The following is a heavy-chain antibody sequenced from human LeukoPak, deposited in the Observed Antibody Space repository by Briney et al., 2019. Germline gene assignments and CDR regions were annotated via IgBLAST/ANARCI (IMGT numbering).Heavy chain of an antibody. CDR3: AREAYYDYVWGSYRRISHWFDP. CDR2: INHSGST. J-gene: IGHJ5*02. V-gene: IGHV4-34*01. Sequence: SETLSLTCAVYGGSFSGYYWSWIRQPPGKGLEWIGEINHSGSTNYNPSLKSRVTISVDTSKNQFSLKLSSVTAADTAVYYCAREAYYDYVWGSYRRISHWFDPWGQGTLVTVSS. CDR1: GGSFSGYY. D-gene: IGHD3-16*02.